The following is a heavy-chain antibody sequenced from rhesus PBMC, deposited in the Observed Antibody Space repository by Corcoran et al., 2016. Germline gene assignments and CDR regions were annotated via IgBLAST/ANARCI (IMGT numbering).Heavy chain of an antibody. V-gene: IGHV3-118*01. D-gene: IGHD6-25*01. J-gene: IGHJ4*01. CDR1: GFTVTSYS. CDR2: IRTKSNSYET. Sequence: EVQLVESGGGLVQPGGSLRLSCAASGFTVTSYSRYWVRQASGKGLGWVGRIRTKSNSYETGYAASVKGRVTVSRDDSKNTAYLQMTSLKTEDTAVYFCAAYTTSGVSGYWGQGVLVIVSS. CDR3: AAYTTSGVSGY.